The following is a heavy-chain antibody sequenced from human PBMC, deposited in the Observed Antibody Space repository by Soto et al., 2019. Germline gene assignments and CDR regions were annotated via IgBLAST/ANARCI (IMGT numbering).Heavy chain of an antibody. CDR3: ARGQYSYGRLNWFDP. Sequence: SETLSLTCAVYSGSFSGYYWSWIRQPPGKGLEWIGEINHSGSTNYNPSLKSRVTISVDTSKNQFSLNLSSVTAADTAVYYCARGQYSYGRLNWFDPWGQGTLVTVSS. D-gene: IGHD5-18*01. CDR1: SGSFSGYY. J-gene: IGHJ5*02. CDR2: INHSGST. V-gene: IGHV4-34*01.